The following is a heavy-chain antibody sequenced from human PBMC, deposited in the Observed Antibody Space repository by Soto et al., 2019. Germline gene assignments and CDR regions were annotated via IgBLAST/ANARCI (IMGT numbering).Heavy chain of an antibody. CDR3: AREHNPTYYYDSSGSDQYYFDY. CDR2: INSDGSST. V-gene: IGHV3-74*01. Sequence: PGGSLSLSCAASGFTFSSHWMHWVRQAPGKGLVWVSRINSDGSSTSYADSVKGRFTISRDNAKNTLYLQMNSLRAEDTAVYYCAREHNPTYYYDSSGSDQYYFDYWGQGTLVTVSS. D-gene: IGHD3-22*01. CDR1: GFTFSSHW. J-gene: IGHJ4*02.